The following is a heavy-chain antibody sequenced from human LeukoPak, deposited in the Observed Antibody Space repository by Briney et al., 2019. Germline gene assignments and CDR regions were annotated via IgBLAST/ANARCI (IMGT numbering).Heavy chain of an antibody. Sequence: GRSLRLSCVGSGFNFGTYAMDWVRQAPGKGLEWVGDISYDGGYASYAAAVRDRFTISRDNSRNTLFPQINSLRPEDAAVYYCATESSLSNWGQGTLVTVSS. CDR3: ATESSLSN. CDR1: GFNFGTYA. V-gene: IGHV3-30*04. CDR2: ISYDGGYA. J-gene: IGHJ4*02.